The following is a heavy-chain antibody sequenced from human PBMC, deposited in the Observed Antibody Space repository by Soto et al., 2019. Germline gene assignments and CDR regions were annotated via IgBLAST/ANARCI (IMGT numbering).Heavy chain of an antibody. CDR3: ARPATGYYYYYMDV. J-gene: IGHJ6*03. CDR2: INSDGSST. V-gene: IGHV3-74*01. D-gene: IGHD1-26*01. Sequence: GGSLRLSCAASGFTFSSYWMHWARQAPGKGLVWVSRINSDGSSTSYADSVKGRFTISRDNAKNTLYLQMNSLRAEDTAVYYCARPATGYYYYYMDVWGKGTTVTVSS. CDR1: GFTFSSYW.